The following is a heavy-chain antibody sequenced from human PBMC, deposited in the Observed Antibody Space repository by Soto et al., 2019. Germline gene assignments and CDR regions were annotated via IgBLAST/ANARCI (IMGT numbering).Heavy chain of an antibody. V-gene: IGHV3-53*01. CDR2: IYGGGTT. CDR1: GFAVSSKY. D-gene: IGHD6-19*01. J-gene: IGHJ4*02. CDR3: VQTTGWPGFDF. Sequence: EVQLVESGGGLIQPGGSLRLSCAASGFAVSSKYMTWVRQAPGKGLEWVSVIYGGGTTYYADSVKGRFTISRDTSKNTLYLQMNSLIAEDTAGLYCVQTTGWPGFDFWGQGTLVTVSS.